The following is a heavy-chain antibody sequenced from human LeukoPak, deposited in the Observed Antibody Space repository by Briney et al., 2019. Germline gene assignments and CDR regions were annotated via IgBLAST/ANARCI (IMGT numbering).Heavy chain of an antibody. Sequence: GGSLRLSCAASGFTFSSYAMSWVRQAPGKGLEWVSAISGSGGSTYYADSVKGRFTISRDNSKNTLYLQMNSLRAEDTAVYYCAKVVTEIRGITMIVVSHGGMDVWGQGTTVTVSS. J-gene: IGHJ6*02. CDR1: GFTFSSYA. D-gene: IGHD3-22*01. V-gene: IGHV3-23*01. CDR3: AKVVTEIRGITMIVVSHGGMDV. CDR2: ISGSGGST.